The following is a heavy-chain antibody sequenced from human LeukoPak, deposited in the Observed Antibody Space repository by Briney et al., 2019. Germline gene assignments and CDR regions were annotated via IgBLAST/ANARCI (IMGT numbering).Heavy chain of an antibody. D-gene: IGHD2-15*01. J-gene: IGHJ4*02. V-gene: IGHV1-46*01. CDR2: INPSGGST. CDR1: GYTFTSYY. Sequence: ASVKVSCKASGYTFTSYYMHWVRQAPGQGLEWMGIINPSGGSTSYAQKFQGRVTMTRDTSTSTVYMELSSLRSEDTAVYYCARGSLVVAASYYFGYWGQGTLVTVSS. CDR3: ARGSLVVAASYYFGY.